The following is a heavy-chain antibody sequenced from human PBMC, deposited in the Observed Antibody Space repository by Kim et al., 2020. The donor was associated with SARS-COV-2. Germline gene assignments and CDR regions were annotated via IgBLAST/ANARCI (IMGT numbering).Heavy chain of an antibody. D-gene: IGHD2-15*01. Sequence: SVKGRITISRDNSKNTLYLQMNSLRAEDTAVYYCAKGMEEVVAATGHLENWGQGTLVTVSS. CDR3: AKGMEEVVAATGHLEN. J-gene: IGHJ4*02. V-gene: IGHV3-30*02.